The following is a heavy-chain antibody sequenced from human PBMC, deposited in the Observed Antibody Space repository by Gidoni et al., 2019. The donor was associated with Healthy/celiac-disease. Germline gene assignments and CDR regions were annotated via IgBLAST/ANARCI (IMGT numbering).Heavy chain of an antibody. CDR3: ARVSSSWPSYFDY. Sequence: QVQLVQSGAEVKKPGESGKDSCKTSGSTFTSYYMHWVRQAPGQGLEWMGIINPIGGSTSYAQKFQVRVTMTMDTSTSTVYMELSSLRSEDTAVYYCARVSSSWPSYFDYWGQGTLATVSS. D-gene: IGHD6-13*01. CDR2: INPIGGST. CDR1: GSTFTSYY. J-gene: IGHJ4*02. V-gene: IGHV1-46*03.